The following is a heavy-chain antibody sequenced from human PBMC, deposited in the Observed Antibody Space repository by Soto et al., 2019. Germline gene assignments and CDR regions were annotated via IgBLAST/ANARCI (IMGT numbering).Heavy chain of an antibody. J-gene: IGHJ6*03. CDR1: SGSISSSNW. D-gene: IGHD4-17*01. CDR2: IYHSGST. Sequence: SETLSLTCAVSSGSISSSNWWSWVRQPPGKGLEWIGEIYHSGSTNYNPSLKSRVTISVDKSKNQFSLKLSSVTAADTAVYYCARAGFLDGDYYYYYMDVWGKGTTVTVPS. V-gene: IGHV4-4*02. CDR3: ARAGFLDGDYYYYYMDV.